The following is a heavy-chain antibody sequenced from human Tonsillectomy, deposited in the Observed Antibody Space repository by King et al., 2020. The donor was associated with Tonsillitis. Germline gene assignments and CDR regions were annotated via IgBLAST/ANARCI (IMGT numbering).Heavy chain of an antibody. D-gene: IGHD1-14*01. J-gene: IGHJ4*02. CDR3: ARDRAGIDY. V-gene: IGHV3-7*04. CDR1: GFTFSSYW. CDR2: IKQDGSEK. Sequence: QLVQSGGGLVQPGGSLRLSCAASGFTFSSYWMSWVRQAPGKGLEWVANIKQDGSEKYYVDSVKGRFTITRDNAKNSLYLQMNSRRAEDTAVCDCARDRAGIDYWGQGTLVTVSS.